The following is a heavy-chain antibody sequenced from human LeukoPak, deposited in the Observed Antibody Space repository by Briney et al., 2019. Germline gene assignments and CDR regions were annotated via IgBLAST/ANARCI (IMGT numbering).Heavy chain of an antibody. D-gene: IGHD3-3*01. Sequence: GESLKISCKGSGYSFTSYWIGWVRQMPGKGLEWMGIIYPGDSDTRYSPSFQGQVTISADKSISTAYLQWSSLKASDTAMYYCARHYNRALWSGYYTGGGDYYYMDVWGKGTTVTVSS. J-gene: IGHJ6*03. CDR3: ARHYNRALWSGYYTGGGDYYYMDV. V-gene: IGHV5-51*01. CDR2: IYPGDSDT. CDR1: GYSFTSYW.